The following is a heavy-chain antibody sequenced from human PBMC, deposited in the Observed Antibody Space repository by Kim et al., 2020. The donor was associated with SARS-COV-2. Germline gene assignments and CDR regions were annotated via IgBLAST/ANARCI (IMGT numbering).Heavy chain of an antibody. V-gene: IGHV3-11*01. D-gene: IGHD3-22*01. J-gene: IGHJ6*02. CDR3: HTCRGYYDSSGYYTTRYGMDV. Sequence: GGSLRLSCAASGFTFSDYYMSWIRQAPGKGLEWVSYISSSGSTIYYADSVKGRFTISRDNAKNSLYLQMNSLRAEDTAVYYCHTCRGYYDSSGYYTTRYGMDVWGQGTTVTVSS. CDR2: ISSSGSTI. CDR1: GFTFSDYY.